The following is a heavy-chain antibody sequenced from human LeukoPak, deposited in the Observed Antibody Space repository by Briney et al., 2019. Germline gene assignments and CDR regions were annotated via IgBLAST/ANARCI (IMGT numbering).Heavy chain of an antibody. D-gene: IGHD6-13*01. V-gene: IGHV3-21*01. Sequence: GGSLRLSCAASGFTFSSYSMNWVRQAPGKGLEWVSSISSSSSYIYYADSVKGRFTISRDNAKNSLYLQMNSLRAEDTAVYYCARGGAAAAPNWFDPWGQGTLVTVS. CDR2: ISSSSSYI. CDR3: ARGGAAAAPNWFDP. CDR1: GFTFSSYS. J-gene: IGHJ5*02.